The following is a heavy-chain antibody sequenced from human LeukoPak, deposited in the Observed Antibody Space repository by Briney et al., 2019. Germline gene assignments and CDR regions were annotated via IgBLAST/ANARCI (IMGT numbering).Heavy chain of an antibody. D-gene: IGHD6-25*01. Sequence: SETLSLTCTVSGGSISSSSYYWGWIRQPPGKGLEWIGSIYYSGSTNYNPSLKSRVTISVDTSKNQFSLKLSSVTAADTAVYYCAKSGGYGLIDYWGQGTLVTVSS. V-gene: IGHV4-39*07. J-gene: IGHJ4*01. CDR2: IYYSGST. CDR1: GGSISSSSYY. CDR3: AKSGGYGLIDY.